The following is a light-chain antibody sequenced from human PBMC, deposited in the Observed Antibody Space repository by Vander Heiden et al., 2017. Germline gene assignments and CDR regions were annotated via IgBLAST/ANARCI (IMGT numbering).Light chain of an antibody. J-gene: IGKJ3*01. CDR2: DAS. Sequence: EIVLTQSPATLSLSPGERATLSCRASQSVSSYLAWYQQKPGQAPRLLIYDASNRATGIPAGFSGSGSGTDFTLTISSLEPEDFAVYYCQQRSNWGFTFDPETKVGI. V-gene: IGKV3-11*01. CDR1: QSVSSY. CDR3: QQRSNWGFT.